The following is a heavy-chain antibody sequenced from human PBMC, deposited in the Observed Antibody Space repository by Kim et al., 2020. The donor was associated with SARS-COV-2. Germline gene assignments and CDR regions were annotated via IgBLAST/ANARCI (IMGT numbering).Heavy chain of an antibody. Sequence: ASVKVSCKASGYTFTGYYMHWVRQAPGQGLEWMGWINPNSGGTNYAQKFQGRVTMTRDTSISTAYMELSRLRSDDTAVYYCARDDHYDFWSGYYTGQALLDYWGQGTLVTVSS. CDR3: ARDDHYDFWSGYYTGQALLDY. CDR1: GYTFTGYY. D-gene: IGHD3-3*01. CDR2: INPNSGGT. J-gene: IGHJ4*02. V-gene: IGHV1-2*02.